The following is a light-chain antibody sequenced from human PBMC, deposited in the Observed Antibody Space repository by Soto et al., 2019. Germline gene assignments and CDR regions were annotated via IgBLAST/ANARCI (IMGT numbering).Light chain of an antibody. J-gene: IGKJ4*01. CDR2: KAS. CDR1: QSISSW. V-gene: IGKV1-5*03. Sequence: DIQMTQSPSTLSASVGDRVTITCRASQSISSWLAWYQQKPGKAPQLLIYKASSLESGVPSRFSGSGSGTEFTLTISSLQPDDFAVYYCQQRSNWPPLTFGGGTKVEIK. CDR3: QQRSNWPPLT.